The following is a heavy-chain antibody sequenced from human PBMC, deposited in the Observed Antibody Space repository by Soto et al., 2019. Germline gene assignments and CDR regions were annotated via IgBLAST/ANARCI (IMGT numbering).Heavy chain of an antibody. CDR3: ASDDSSGYKYYFDY. J-gene: IGHJ4*02. CDR2: IIPIFGTA. CDR1: GGTFSSYA. V-gene: IGHV1-69*13. Sequence: SVKVSCKASGGTFSSYAISWVRQAPGQGLEWMGGIIPIFGTANYAQKFQGRVTITADESTSTAYMELSSLRSEDTAVYYCASDDSSGYKYYFDYWGQGTLVTVSS. D-gene: IGHD3-22*01.